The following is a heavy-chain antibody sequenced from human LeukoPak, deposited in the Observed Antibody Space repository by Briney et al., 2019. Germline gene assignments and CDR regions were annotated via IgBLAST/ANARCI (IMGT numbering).Heavy chain of an antibody. CDR2: ISYDGSNK. CDR3: AREAGSWLFFY. Sequence: GGSLRLSCAASGFTFSSYAMHWVRQAPGKGLEWVAVISYDGSNKYYADSVKGRFTIPRDNSKNTLYLQMNSLRAEDTAVYYCAREAGSWLFFYWGQGTLVTVSS. D-gene: IGHD3-9*01. J-gene: IGHJ4*02. V-gene: IGHV3-30-3*01. CDR1: GFTFSSYA.